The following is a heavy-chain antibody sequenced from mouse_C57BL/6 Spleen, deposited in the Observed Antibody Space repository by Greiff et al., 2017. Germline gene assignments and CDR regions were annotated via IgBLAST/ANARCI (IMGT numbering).Heavy chain of an antibody. Sequence: VQLQQPGAELVKPGASVKMSCKASGYTFTSYWITWVKQRPGQGLEWIGDIYPGSGSTNYNEKFKSKATLTVYTSSSTAYMQLSSLTSEDSAVYYCAKIYSGNLYFEYWGTGTTLTVSS. D-gene: IGHD2-1*01. V-gene: IGHV1-55*01. CDR1: GYTFTSYW. CDR3: AKIYSGNLYFEY. J-gene: IGHJ2*01. CDR2: IYPGSGST.